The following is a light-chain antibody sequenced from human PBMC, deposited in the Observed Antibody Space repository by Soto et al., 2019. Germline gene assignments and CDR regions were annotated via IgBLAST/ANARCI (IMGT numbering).Light chain of an antibody. CDR2: GVS. CDR3: QQYGTSPRT. CDR1: QSVRSSY. J-gene: IGKJ1*01. Sequence: EIVLTQSPGTLSLSPGERATLSCRASQSVRSSYLAWYQQKLGQAPRLLIYGVSNRATGIPDRFSGSGSGTAFTLTISRLQSEDSAVYYCQQYGTSPRTFGQGTKVEIK. V-gene: IGKV3-20*01.